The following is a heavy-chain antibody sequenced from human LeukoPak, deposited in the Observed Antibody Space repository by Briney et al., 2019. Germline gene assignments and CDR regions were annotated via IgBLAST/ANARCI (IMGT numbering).Heavy chain of an antibody. V-gene: IGHV3-23*01. D-gene: IGHD3-10*01. Sequence: GGTLRLSCAASGFTFSSYGMSWVRQAPGKGLEWVSAISGSGGSTYYADSVKGRFTISRDNSKNTLYLQMNSLRAEDTAVYYCAKEGRTYYGSGSLYYFDYWGQGTLVTVSS. CDR1: GFTFSSYG. CDR3: AKEGRTYYGSGSLYYFDY. J-gene: IGHJ4*02. CDR2: ISGSGGST.